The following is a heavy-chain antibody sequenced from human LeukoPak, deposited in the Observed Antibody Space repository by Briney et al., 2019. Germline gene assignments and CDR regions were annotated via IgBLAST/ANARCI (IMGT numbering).Heavy chain of an antibody. D-gene: IGHD3-22*01. J-gene: IGHJ3*02. Sequence: SETLSLTCTVSGGSISSYYWSWIRQPPGKGLEWIGYIYYSGSTNYNPSLKSRVTISVDTSKNQFSLKLSSVTAADTAVYYCARDVNYDSSGYYYHAFDIWGQGTMVTVSS. CDR2: IYYSGST. CDR3: ARDVNYDSSGYYYHAFDI. CDR1: GGSISSYY. V-gene: IGHV4-59*01.